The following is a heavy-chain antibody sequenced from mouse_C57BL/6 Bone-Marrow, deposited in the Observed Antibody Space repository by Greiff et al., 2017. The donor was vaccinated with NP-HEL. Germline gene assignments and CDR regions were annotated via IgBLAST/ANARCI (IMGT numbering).Heavy chain of an antibody. CDR3: AREGWLLRFDY. Sequence: EVKLMESGPGLVKPSQSLSLTCSVTGYSITSGYYWNWIRQFPGNKLEWMGYISYDGSNNYNPSLKNRISITRDTSKNQFFLKLNSVTTEDTATYYCAREGWLLRFDYWGQGTTLTVSS. J-gene: IGHJ2*01. V-gene: IGHV3-6*01. CDR2: ISYDGSN. CDR1: GYSITSGYY. D-gene: IGHD2-3*01.